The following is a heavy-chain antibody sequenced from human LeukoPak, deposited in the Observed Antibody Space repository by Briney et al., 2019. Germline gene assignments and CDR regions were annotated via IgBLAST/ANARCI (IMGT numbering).Heavy chain of an antibody. CDR1: GFTFSSYS. CDR3: ASLVATDPLRRPAYGDYALEP. D-gene: IGHD4-17*01. V-gene: IGHV3-21*01. Sequence: GGSLRLSCAASGFTFSSYSMNWVRQAPGKGLEWVSSISSSSSYIYYADSVKGRFTISRDNAKNSLYLQMNSLRAEDTAVYYCASLVATDPLRRPAYGDYALEPWGQGTLVTVTS. CDR2: ISSSSSYI. J-gene: IGHJ4*02.